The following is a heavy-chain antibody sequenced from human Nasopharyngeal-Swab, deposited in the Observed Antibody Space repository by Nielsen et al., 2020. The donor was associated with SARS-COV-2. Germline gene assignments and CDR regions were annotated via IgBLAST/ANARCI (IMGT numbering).Heavy chain of an antibody. CDR2: IYPGDSDT. Sequence: GESLKISCKGSGYSFTSYWIGWVRQVPGKGLEWMGIIYPGDSDTRYTPSFQGQVTISADKSISTAYLQWSSLKASDTAMYYCARLRQQLVIGAFDIWGQGTMVTVSS. J-gene: IGHJ3*02. V-gene: IGHV5-51*01. CDR3: ARLRQQLVIGAFDI. D-gene: IGHD6-13*01. CDR1: GYSFTSYW.